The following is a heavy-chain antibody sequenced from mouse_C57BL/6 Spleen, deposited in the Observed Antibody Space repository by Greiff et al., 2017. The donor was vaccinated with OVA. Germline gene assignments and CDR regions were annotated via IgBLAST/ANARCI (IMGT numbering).Heavy chain of an antibody. CDR1: GYSITSGYY. CDR3: ASFYGNYYFDY. J-gene: IGHJ2*01. CDR2: ISYDGSN. V-gene: IGHV3-6*01. Sequence: EVQLQESGPGLVKPSQSLSLTCSVTGYSITSGYYWNWIRQFPGNKLEWMGYISYDGSNNYNPSLKNRISITRDTSKNQFFLKLNSVTTEDTATYYCASFYGNYYFDYWGQGTTLTVSS. D-gene: IGHD2-1*01.